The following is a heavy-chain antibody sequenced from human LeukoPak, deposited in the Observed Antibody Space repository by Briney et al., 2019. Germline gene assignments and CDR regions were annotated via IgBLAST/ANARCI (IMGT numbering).Heavy chain of an antibody. CDR1: GFTFSSHS. Sequence: GSLRLSCEASGFTFSSHSMNWVRQAPGKGLEWIGSIYYSGSTYYNPPLKSRVTISVDTSKNQFSLKLSSLTAADTAVYYRARLGYNYGGRSDYWGQGTLVTVSS. J-gene: IGHJ4*02. D-gene: IGHD5-18*01. CDR3: ARLGYNYGGRSDY. V-gene: IGHV4-39*01. CDR2: IYYSGST.